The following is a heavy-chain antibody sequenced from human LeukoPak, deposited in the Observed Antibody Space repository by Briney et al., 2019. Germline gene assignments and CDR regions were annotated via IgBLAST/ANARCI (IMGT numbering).Heavy chain of an antibody. Sequence: GGSLRLSCAASGFTFSDHYMDWVRQAPGKGLEWVGRTRNKANSYTTEYAAPVKGRFTISRDDSKNSLYLQMNSLKTEDTAVYYCARVGDYGDYFWGQGTLVTVSS. V-gene: IGHV3-72*01. CDR1: GFTFSDHY. D-gene: IGHD4-17*01. CDR2: TRNKANSYTT. CDR3: ARVGDYGDYF. J-gene: IGHJ4*02.